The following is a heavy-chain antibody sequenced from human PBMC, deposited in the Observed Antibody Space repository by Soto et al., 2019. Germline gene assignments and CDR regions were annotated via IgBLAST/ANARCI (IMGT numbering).Heavy chain of an antibody. V-gene: IGHV4-31*03. CDR2: IYYSGRT. CDR1: GGSISSGGYY. D-gene: IGHD3-10*01. J-gene: IGHJ5*02. Sequence: PSETLSLTCTVSGGSISSGGYYWSWIRQHPGKGLEWIGYIYYSGRTYYNPSLKSRVTISVDTSKNQFSLKLSSVTAADTAVYYCARGGYYGSGSYYNTHTHWFDPWGQGTLVTVSS. CDR3: ARGGYYGSGSYYNTHTHWFDP.